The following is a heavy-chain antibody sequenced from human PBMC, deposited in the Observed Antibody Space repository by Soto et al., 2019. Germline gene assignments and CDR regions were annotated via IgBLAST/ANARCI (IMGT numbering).Heavy chain of an antibody. CDR3: AKSTVTTVFSPFDY. Sequence: PGGSLRLSCAASGFTFDDYAMHWVRQAPGKGLEWVSGISWNSGSIGYADSVKGRFTISRDNAKNSLYLQMNSLRAEDTALYYCAKSTVTTVFSPFDYWGQGTLVTVSS. CDR1: GFTFDDYA. J-gene: IGHJ4*02. D-gene: IGHD4-17*01. CDR2: ISWNSGSI. V-gene: IGHV3-9*01.